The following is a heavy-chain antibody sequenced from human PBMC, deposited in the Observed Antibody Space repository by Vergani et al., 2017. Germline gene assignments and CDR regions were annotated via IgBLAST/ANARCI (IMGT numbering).Heavy chain of an antibody. CDR3: GRVADFYGWGSRLLDL. CDR1: GGSMSGYY. D-gene: IGHD3-10*01. Sequence: QVRLQESGPGLVKPSETLSLTCSVSGGSMSGYYWSWIRQPPGKELEWIGYMYHSGSTNYNPSLETRVTISGDTSNNQFSLKLNSVTAADTAVYYCGRVADFYGWGSRLLDLWGQGILVTVSS. CDR2: MYHSGST. J-gene: IGHJ5*02. V-gene: IGHV4-59*01.